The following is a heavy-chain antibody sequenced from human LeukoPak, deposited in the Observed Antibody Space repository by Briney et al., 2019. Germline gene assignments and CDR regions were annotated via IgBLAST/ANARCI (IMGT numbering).Heavy chain of an antibody. J-gene: IGHJ4*02. CDR1: EFSFSTYW. CDR2: IKGDGSAT. Sequence: GGSLRLSCAASEFSFSTYWMHWVRHVPGKGLVWVARIKGDGSATSYADSVKGRFTISRDNAENNLFLQMNSLRAEDTALYYCARSAYCGADCHYYFDYWGQGTLVAVSS. D-gene: IGHD2-21*02. CDR3: ARSAYCGADCHYYFDY. V-gene: IGHV3-74*01.